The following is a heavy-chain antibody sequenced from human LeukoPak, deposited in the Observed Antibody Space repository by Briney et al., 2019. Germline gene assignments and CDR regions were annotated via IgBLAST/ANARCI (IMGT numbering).Heavy chain of an antibody. D-gene: IGHD3-10*01. J-gene: IGHJ6*02. Sequence: SLRLSCAASGFTFDDYAMQWVRQAPGKGLEWVLGISWNSGSIGYADSVEGRFTISRDNAKNSLYLQMNSLRAEDTALYYCAKDSGYYYGSGSYRAPYYGMDVWGQGTTVTVSS. CDR3: AKDSGYYYGSGSYRAPYYGMDV. CDR2: ISWNSGSI. CDR1: GFTFDDYA. V-gene: IGHV3-9*01.